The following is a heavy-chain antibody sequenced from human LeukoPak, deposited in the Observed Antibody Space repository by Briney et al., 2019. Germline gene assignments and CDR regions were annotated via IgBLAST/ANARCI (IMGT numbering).Heavy chain of an antibody. V-gene: IGHV4-39*07. Sequence: SETLPLTCTVSGGSISSSSYYWGWIRQPPGKGLEWIGSIYYSGSTYYNPSLKSRVTISVDTSKNQFSLKLSSVTAADTAVYYCARGYCTNGVCYPDYWGQGTLVTVSS. D-gene: IGHD2-8*01. CDR1: GGSISSSSYY. J-gene: IGHJ4*02. CDR2: IYYSGST. CDR3: ARGYCTNGVCYPDY.